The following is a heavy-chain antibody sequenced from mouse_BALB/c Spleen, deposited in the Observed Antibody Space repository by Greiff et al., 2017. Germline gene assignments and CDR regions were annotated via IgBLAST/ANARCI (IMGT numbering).Heavy chain of an antibody. V-gene: IGHV5-17*02. CDR3: ARQGGDY. J-gene: IGHJ3*01. Sequence: EVQLVESGGGLVQPGGSRKLSCAASGFTFRSFGMHWVRQAPEKGLEWVAYISSGSSTIYYADTVKGRFTISRDNPKNTLFLQMTSLRSEDTAMYYCARQGGDYWGQGTLVTVSA. CDR1: GFTFRSFG. CDR2: ISSGSSTI. D-gene: IGHD2-13*01.